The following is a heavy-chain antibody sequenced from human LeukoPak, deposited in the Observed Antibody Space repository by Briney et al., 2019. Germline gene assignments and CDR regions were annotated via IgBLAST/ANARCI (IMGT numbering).Heavy chain of an antibody. CDR1: GFTFSTYA. D-gene: IGHD6-19*01. CDR3: ATSGWYDY. J-gene: IGHJ4*02. V-gene: IGHV3-23*01. Sequence: GGSLRLSCAAPGFTFSTYAMSWVRQAPGKGLEWVSAISGSGGNTYYADSVKGRFTISRDNSRNTLFLQMNSLRAEDTAVYYCATSGWYDYWGQGTLVTVSS. CDR2: ISGSGGNT.